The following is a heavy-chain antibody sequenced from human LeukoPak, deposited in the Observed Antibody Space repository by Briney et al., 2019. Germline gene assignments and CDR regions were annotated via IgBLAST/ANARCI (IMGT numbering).Heavy chain of an antibody. Sequence: VASVKVSCTASGYTFTGYYMHWVRQAPGQGLEWMGWINPNSGGTNYAQKFQGRVTMTRDTSISTAYMELSRLRSDDTAVYYCARVTHSSYWYFDLWGRGTLVTVSS. V-gene: IGHV1-2*02. CDR1: GYTFTGYY. J-gene: IGHJ2*01. D-gene: IGHD3-22*01. CDR3: ARVTHSSYWYFDL. CDR2: INPNSGGT.